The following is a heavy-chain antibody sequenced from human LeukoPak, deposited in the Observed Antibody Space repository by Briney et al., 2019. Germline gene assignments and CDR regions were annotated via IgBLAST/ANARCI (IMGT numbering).Heavy chain of an antibody. D-gene: IGHD6-19*01. CDR1: GGSFSGYY. J-gene: IGHJ1*01. CDR3: AREVRSRSGWARLEYFQH. Sequence: SETLSLTCAVYGGSFSGYYWSWIRQPPGKGLEWIGEINHSGSTNYNPSLKSRVTISVDTSKNQFSLKLSSVTAADTAVYYCAREVRSRSGWARLEYFQHWGQGTLVTVSS. CDR2: INHSGST. V-gene: IGHV4-34*01.